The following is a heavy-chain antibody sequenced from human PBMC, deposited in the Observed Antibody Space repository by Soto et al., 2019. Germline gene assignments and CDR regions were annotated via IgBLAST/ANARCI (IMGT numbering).Heavy chain of an antibody. CDR2: INHSGST. V-gene: IGHV4-34*01. D-gene: IGHD3-10*01. CDR1: GGSFSGYY. CDR3: AREHHGNMVRGVTSPYFDY. J-gene: IGHJ4*02. Sequence: PSETLSLTCAVYGGSFSGYYWSWIRQPPGKGLEWIGEINHSGSTNYNPSLKSRVTISVDTSKNQFSLKLSSVTAADTAVYYCAREHHGNMVRGVTSPYFDYWGQGTLVTVSS.